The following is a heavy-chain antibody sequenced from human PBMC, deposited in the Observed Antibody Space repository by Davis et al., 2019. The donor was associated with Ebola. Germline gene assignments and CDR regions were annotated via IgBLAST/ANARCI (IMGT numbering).Heavy chain of an antibody. CDR2: ISGYNGNT. V-gene: IGHV1-18*01. CDR1: GYTFTSYG. D-gene: IGHD4-11*01. CDR3: ARGDMTTVTFDY. J-gene: IGHJ4*02. Sequence: ASVKVSCKASGYTFTSYGITWVRQAPGQGLEWMGWISGYNGNTNYAQKLQGRVTMTTDTSTSTAYMELRSLRSDDTAVYYCARGDMTTVTFDYWGQGTLVTVSS.